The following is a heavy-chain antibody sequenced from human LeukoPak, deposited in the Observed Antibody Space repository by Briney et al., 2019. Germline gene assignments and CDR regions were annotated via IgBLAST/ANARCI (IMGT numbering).Heavy chain of an antibody. D-gene: IGHD6-13*01. J-gene: IGHJ4*02. V-gene: IGHV1-2*02. CDR3: ARGSMAAAGNFDY. Sequence: ASVKVSCKASGYTFTGYYMHWVRQAPGQGLEWMGWINPNSGGTNYAQKFQGRVTMTRDTSISTAYMELSRLRSEDTAVYYCARGSMAAAGNFDYWGQGTLVTVSS. CDR2: INPNSGGT. CDR1: GYTFTGYY.